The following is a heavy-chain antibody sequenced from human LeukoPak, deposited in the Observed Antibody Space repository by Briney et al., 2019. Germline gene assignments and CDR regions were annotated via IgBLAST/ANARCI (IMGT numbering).Heavy chain of an antibody. J-gene: IGHJ6*03. CDR2: IIPIFGTA. D-gene: IGHD2-2*01. CDR3: ARQVSQPTQAYYYYYMDV. V-gene: IGHV1-69*05. CDR1: GGTFSSYA. Sequence: SVKVSCKASGGTFSSYAISWVRQAPGQGLEWMGRIIPIFGTANYAQKFQGRVTITTDESTGTAYMELSSLRSEDTAVYYCARQVSQPTQAYYYYYMDVWGKGTTVTVSS.